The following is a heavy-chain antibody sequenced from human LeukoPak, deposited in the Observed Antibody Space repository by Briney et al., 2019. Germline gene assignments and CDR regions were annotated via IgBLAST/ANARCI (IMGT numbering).Heavy chain of an antibody. V-gene: IGHV1-69*13. J-gene: IGHJ4*02. CDR2: IIPIFGTA. Sequence: ASVKVSCKASGGTFSSYAISWVRQAPGQGLEWMGGIIPIFGTANYAQKFQGRVTITADESTSTAYMELSSLRSEDTAVYYCARDLLRGYYFDYWGQGTLVTVSS. CDR1: GGTFSSYA. D-gene: IGHD3-22*01. CDR3: ARDLLRGYYFDY.